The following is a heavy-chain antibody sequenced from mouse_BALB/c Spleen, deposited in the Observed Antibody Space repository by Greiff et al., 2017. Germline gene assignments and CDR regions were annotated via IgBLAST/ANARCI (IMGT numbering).Heavy chain of an antibody. CDR2: IRNKANGYTT. Sequence: EVKLVESGGGLVQPGGSLRLSCATSGFTFTDYYMSWVRQPPGKALEWLGFIRNKANGYTTEYSASVKGRFTISRDNSQSILYLQMNTLRAEDSATYYCAREWLTGTGYAMDYWGQGTSVTVSS. D-gene: IGHD4-1*01. J-gene: IGHJ4*01. CDR3: AREWLTGTGYAMDY. CDR1: GFTFTDYY. V-gene: IGHV7-3*02.